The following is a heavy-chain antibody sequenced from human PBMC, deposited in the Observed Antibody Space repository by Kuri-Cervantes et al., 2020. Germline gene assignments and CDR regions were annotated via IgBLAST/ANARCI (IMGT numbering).Heavy chain of an antibody. CDR1: GGSFSNYC. D-gene: IGHD3-10*01. J-gene: IGHJ3*02. CDR2: ISYTGST. Sequence: ESLKISCTISGGSFSNYCWTWIRQPPGKGLEGIGYISYTGSTNYNPSLKSRVTISIDTSKNQFSLRLNSVTAADTAVYYCARAFFEARGDWDDAFDIWGRGTLVTVSS. CDR3: ARAFFEARGDWDDAFDI. V-gene: IGHV4-59*01.